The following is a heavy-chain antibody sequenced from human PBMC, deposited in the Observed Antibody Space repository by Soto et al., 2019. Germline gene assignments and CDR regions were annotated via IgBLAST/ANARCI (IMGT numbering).Heavy chain of an antibody. CDR2: ISWNSVNI. V-gene: IGHV3-9*01. CDR3: AKAGITAAGGIYYYYYMDG. J-gene: IGHJ6*03. D-gene: IGHD6-13*01. Sequence: EVQLVESGGGLVQPGRSLRLSCAVSGFTIDDYAMHWVRQAPGKGLEWVSGISWNSVNIGYADSVKGRFTISRDNARNSLYLQMSSLRVEDTALYYCAKAGITAAGGIYYYYYMDGWGKGTTVTVSS. CDR1: GFTIDDYA.